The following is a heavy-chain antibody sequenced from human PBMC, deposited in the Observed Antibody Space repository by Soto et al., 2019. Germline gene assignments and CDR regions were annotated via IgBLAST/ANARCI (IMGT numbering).Heavy chain of an antibody. D-gene: IGHD6-19*01. CDR1: GYPFTNYD. CDR3: VTWGQSGWDTGFY. J-gene: IGHJ4*02. V-gene: IGHV1-8*01. CDR2: MSPNSGNT. Sequence: QIQLVQSGAEVKKPGASVKVSCKTSGYPFTNYDINWVRQATGQGLEWMGYMSPNSGNTCYAQKFQGRVTMTRDTSISTAYMELSSLRSEDTAVYYCVTWGQSGWDTGFYWAQGTLVTASS.